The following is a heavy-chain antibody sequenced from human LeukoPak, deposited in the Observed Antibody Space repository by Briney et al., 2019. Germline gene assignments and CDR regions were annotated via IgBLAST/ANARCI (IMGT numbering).Heavy chain of an antibody. CDR3: ARHQGECYYMDV. V-gene: IGHV1-69*13. D-gene: IGHD1-26*01. CDR1: GGTFSSYA. J-gene: IGHJ6*03. CDR2: IIPIFGTA. Sequence: SVKLSCKASGGTFSSYAISWVRQAPGQGLEWMGGIIPIFGTANYAQKFQGRVTITADESTSTASMELSSLRSEDTAVYYCARHQGECYYMDVWGKGTTVTVSS.